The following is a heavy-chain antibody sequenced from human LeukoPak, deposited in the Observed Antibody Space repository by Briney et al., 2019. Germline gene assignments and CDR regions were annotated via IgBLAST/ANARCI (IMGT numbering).Heavy chain of an antibody. CDR3: TRDARPNPWFPVSPDDY. J-gene: IGHJ4*02. D-gene: IGHD3-10*01. CDR1: GFTFSNVW. CDR2: IRSKAYGGTT. V-gene: IGHV3-49*04. Sequence: SGGSLRLSCAASGFTFSNVWMSWVRQAPGKGLEWVGFIRSKAYGGTTEYAASVKGRFTISRDDSKSIAYLQMNSLKTEDTAVYYCTRDARPNPWFPVSPDDYWGQGTLVTVSS.